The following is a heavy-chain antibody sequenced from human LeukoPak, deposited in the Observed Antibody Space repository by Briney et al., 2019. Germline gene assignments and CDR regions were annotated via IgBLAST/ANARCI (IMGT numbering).Heavy chain of an antibody. CDR3: ASYYGSGSYYNVVDY. CDR1: GFTFSSYS. J-gene: IGHJ4*02. D-gene: IGHD3-10*01. V-gene: IGHV3-48*01. Sequence: GGSLRLSCAASGFTFSSYSMNWVRQAPGKGLEWVSYISSSSSTIHYADSVKGRFTISRDNAKNSLYLQMNSLRAEDTAVYYCASYYGSGSYYNVVDYWGQGTLVTVSS. CDR2: ISSSSSTI.